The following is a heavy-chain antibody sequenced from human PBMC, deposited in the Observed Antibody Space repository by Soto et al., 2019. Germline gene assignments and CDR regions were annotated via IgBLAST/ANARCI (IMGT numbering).Heavy chain of an antibody. CDR2: IFYSGKT. Sequence: SETLSLTCTASGGSISGYYWSWIRQTPGRGLEWCGYIFYSGKTPYNPSIQSRVTISVDTSRNRFALRLSSMTAADSAVHYCTGHALIPKLQYGMDFWGQGASVTVSS. D-gene: IGHD2-15*01. CDR1: GGSISGYY. CDR3: TGHALIPKLQYGMDF. J-gene: IGHJ6*02. V-gene: IGHV4-59*03.